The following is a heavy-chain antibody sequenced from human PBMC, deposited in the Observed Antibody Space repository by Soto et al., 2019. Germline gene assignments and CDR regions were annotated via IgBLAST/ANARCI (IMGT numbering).Heavy chain of an antibody. Sequence: ASVKVSCKASGYTFTSYDINWVRQATGQGLEWMGWMNPNSGNTGYAQKFQGRVTMTRNTSISKAYMELSSLGSEDTAVYYCARAYDFWGGYRVVRWFDPWGQGTLVTVSS. CDR2: MNPNSGNT. CDR1: GYTFTSYD. CDR3: ARAYDFWGGYRVVRWFDP. V-gene: IGHV1-8*01. D-gene: IGHD3-3*01. J-gene: IGHJ5*02.